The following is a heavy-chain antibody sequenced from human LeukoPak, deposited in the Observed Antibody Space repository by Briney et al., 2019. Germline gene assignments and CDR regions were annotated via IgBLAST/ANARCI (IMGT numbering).Heavy chain of an antibody. Sequence: SETLSLTCAVYGGSFSGYYWSWIRQPTGKGLEWIGEINHSGSTNYNPSLKSRVTISVDTSKNQFSLKLSSATAADTAVYYCARGPVGNYGDYLADYWGQGTLVTVSS. V-gene: IGHV4-34*01. CDR1: GGSFSGYY. J-gene: IGHJ4*02. CDR3: ARGPVGNYGDYLADY. CDR2: INHSGST. D-gene: IGHD4-17*01.